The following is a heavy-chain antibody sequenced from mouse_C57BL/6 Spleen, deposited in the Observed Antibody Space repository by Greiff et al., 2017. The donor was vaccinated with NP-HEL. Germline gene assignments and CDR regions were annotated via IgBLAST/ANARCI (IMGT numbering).Heavy chain of an antibody. CDR3: AKNPLYDYYAMDY. J-gene: IGHJ4*01. Sequence: VKLQESGPGLVQPSQSLSITCAVSGFSLTSYGVHWVRQSPGKGLEWLGVIWRGGSTDYNAAFMSRLSITKDNSKSQVFFKMNSLQADDTAIYYCAKNPLYDYYAMDYWGQGTSVTVSS. CDR1: GFSLTSYG. CDR2: IWRGGST. D-gene: IGHD2-3*01. V-gene: IGHV2-5*01.